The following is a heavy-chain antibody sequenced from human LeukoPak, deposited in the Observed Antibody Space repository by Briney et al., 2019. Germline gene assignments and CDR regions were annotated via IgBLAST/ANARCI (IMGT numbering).Heavy chain of an antibody. J-gene: IGHJ4*02. V-gene: IGHV3-33*01. Sequence: PGTSLRLSCTTSGLTFTSHGFHWLRQVVGKRLEWVAFVRNDGSDTYHANSVKGRFSISRDDSKNTLYLQMNSLRAEDTAIYYCARDRGKDYFDSWGQGTQVIVSS. CDR2: VRNDGSDT. CDR1: GLTFTSHG. D-gene: IGHD4-23*01. CDR3: ARDRGKDYFDS.